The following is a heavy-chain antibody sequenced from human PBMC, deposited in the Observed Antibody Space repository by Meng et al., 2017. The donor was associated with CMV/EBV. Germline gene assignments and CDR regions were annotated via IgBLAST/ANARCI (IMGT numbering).Heavy chain of an antibody. V-gene: IGHV1-46*01. Sequence: ASVKVSCKASGYTFTGYYMHWVRQAPGQGLEWMGIINPSGGSTSYAQKFQGRVTMTRDTSTSTVYMELSSLRSEDTAMYYCAREKANIEDYGDPYYYYGMDVWGQGTTVTVSS. D-gene: IGHD4-17*01. J-gene: IGHJ6*02. CDR3: AREKANIEDYGDPYYYYGMDV. CDR2: INPSGGST. CDR1: GYTFTGYY.